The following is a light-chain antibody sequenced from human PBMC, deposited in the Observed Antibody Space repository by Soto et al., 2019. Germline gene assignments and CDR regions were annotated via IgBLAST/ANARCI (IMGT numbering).Light chain of an antibody. CDR1: QSVSSNY. V-gene: IGKV3-20*01. Sequence: EIVMTQSPGTLSVSPGERAALSCRASQSVSSNYVAWYQQKPGQAPRLLISGASNRATGTPDRFRGSGSGTDFTLTITRLEPEDFAVYYCHQYGSAPWTFGQGTKVDIK. CDR2: GAS. CDR3: HQYGSAPWT. J-gene: IGKJ1*01.